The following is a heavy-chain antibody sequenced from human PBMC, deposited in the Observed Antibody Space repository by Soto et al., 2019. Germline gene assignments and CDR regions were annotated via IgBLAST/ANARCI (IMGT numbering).Heavy chain of an antibody. Sequence: QVQLQESGPGLVKPSQTLSLTCTVSGGSIRSGGYYWSWIRQHPGKGLEWIGYIYNSVSTYYNPSLKSRVTISVNTSKNQFSLKLNSVTAADTAVYYCARETSTTGRMDVWGQGNTVTVSS. CDR1: GGSIRSGGYY. D-gene: IGHD4-4*01. CDR2: IYNSVST. CDR3: ARETSTTGRMDV. V-gene: IGHV4-31*03. J-gene: IGHJ6*02.